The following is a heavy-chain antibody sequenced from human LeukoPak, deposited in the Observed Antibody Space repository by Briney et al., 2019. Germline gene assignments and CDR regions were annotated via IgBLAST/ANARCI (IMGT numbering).Heavy chain of an antibody. V-gene: IGHV3-30*03. CDR1: GFTFSNFG. D-gene: IGHD5-24*01. Sequence: PGGSLRLSCAASGFTFSNFGMHWVRQAPGKGLEWVAVISYDGSNKYYADSVKGRFTISRDNSRNTLYLQMNSLRAEDTAVYYCARDREMATRLHDAFDIWGQGTMVTVSS. CDR3: ARDREMATRLHDAFDI. CDR2: ISYDGSNK. J-gene: IGHJ3*02.